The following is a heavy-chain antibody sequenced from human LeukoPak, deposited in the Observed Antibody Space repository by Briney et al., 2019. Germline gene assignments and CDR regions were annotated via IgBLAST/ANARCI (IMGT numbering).Heavy chain of an antibody. V-gene: IGHV3-23*01. CDR2: ISATGSTT. CDR3: ARVASYAFDI. J-gene: IGHJ3*02. D-gene: IGHD6-6*01. Sequence: GGSLRLSCAASGFTFSTYAMTWVRQAPGKGLESVSLISATGSTTYYAESVRGRFTISRDNSKNTLYLQMNTLRAEDTAVYYCARVASYAFDIWGQGTMVTVSS. CDR1: GFTFSTYA.